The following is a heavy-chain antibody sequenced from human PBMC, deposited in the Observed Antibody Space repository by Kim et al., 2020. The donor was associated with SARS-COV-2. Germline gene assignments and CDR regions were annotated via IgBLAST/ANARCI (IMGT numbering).Heavy chain of an antibody. V-gene: IGHV3-7*01. D-gene: IGHD6-6*01. Sequence: GGSLRLSCAASGFTFSSYWMSWVRQAPGKGLEWVANIKHDGSEKYYVDSVKGRFTISRDNAKNSLYLQMNSLRAEDTAVYYCARVRAARRPWAFDYWGQGTLVTVSS. J-gene: IGHJ4*02. CDR2: IKHDGSEK. CDR1: GFTFSSYW. CDR3: ARVRAARRPWAFDY.